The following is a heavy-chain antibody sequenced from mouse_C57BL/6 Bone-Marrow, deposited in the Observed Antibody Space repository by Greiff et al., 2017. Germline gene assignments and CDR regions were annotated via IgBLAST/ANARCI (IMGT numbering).Heavy chain of an antibody. J-gene: IGHJ2*01. V-gene: IGHV1-81*01. CDR3: ARSGCLYYGNSYGY. D-gene: IGHD1-1*01. CDR1: GYTFTSYG. Sequence: VKLQESGAELARPGASVKLSCKASGYTFTSYGISWVKQRTGQGLEWIGEIFPRSGNTYYNEKFKGKATLTADKSSSTAYMEIRSLTSEDSAVYFCARSGCLYYGNSYGYWGQGTTLTVSS. CDR2: IFPRSGNT.